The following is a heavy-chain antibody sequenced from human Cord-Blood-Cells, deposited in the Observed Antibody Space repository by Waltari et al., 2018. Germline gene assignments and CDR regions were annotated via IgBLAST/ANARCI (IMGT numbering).Heavy chain of an antibody. CDR1: AGSISSSSYY. CDR3: ARHMRGGLRYWYFDL. D-gene: IGHD3-16*01. CDR2: IYYSGST. J-gene: IGHJ2*01. Sequence: QLQLQESGPGLVKPSETLSLTCTVSAGSISSSSYYWGWIRQPPGKGVEGIGSIYYSGSTYYDPALRSRVTISVATSKHQFSRKLGSVTAAYTAVYYCARHMRGGLRYWYFDLWGRGTLVTVSS. V-gene: IGHV4-39*01.